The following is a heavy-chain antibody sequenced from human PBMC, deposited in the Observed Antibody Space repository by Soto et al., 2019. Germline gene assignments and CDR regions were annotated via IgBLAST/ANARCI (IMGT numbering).Heavy chain of an antibody. CDR2: ISGSGGST. Sequence: PGGSLRLSCAASGFTFSSYAMSWVRQAPGKGLEWVSAISGSGGSTYYADSVKGRFTISRDNSKNTLYLQMNSLRAEDTAVYYCAKDVRDIVVAEPHAFDIWGQGTMVTVSS. V-gene: IGHV3-23*01. CDR3: AKDVRDIVVAEPHAFDI. CDR1: GFTFSSYA. J-gene: IGHJ3*02. D-gene: IGHD2-2*01.